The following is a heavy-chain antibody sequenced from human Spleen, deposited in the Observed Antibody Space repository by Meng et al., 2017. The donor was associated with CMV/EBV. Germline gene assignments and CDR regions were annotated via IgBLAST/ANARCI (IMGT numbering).Heavy chain of an antibody. D-gene: IGHD3-22*01. CDR1: GYTFTTYY. CDR2: INPNSGGT. Sequence: ASVKVSCKASGYTFTTYYMHWVRQAPGQGLEWMGRINPNSGGTNYAQKSQGRVTMTRDTSISTAYVELSWLRFDDTAVYYCARDCRYYDSSGYCLGYWGQGTLVTVSS. CDR3: ARDCRYYDSSGYCLGY. J-gene: IGHJ4*02. V-gene: IGHV1-2*02.